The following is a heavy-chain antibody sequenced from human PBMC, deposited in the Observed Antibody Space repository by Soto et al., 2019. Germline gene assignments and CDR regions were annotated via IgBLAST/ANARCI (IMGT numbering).Heavy chain of an antibody. D-gene: IGHD2-15*01. V-gene: IGHV4-61*08. J-gene: IGHJ4*02. CDR1: GGSVSSGGYY. CDR2: IYYSGST. Sequence: SETLSLTCTVSGGSVSSGGYYWSWIRQPPGKGLEWIGYIYYSGSTNYNPSLKSRVTISIDASKNQFSLKLTSVIAADTAVYYCARDRIEYCSGGGCKLGVYFDYWGQGTPVTVSS. CDR3: ARDRIEYCSGGGCKLGVYFDY.